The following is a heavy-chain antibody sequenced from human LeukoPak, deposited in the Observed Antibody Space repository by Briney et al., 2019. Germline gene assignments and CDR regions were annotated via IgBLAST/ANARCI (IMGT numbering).Heavy chain of an antibody. V-gene: IGHV5-51*01. CDR2: IYPGDSDS. CDR1: GYTFSTYW. Sequence: GESLKISCKGSGYTFSTYWIAWVRQLPGKGLEWMGIIYPGDSDSRYSPSFQDQVTFSADKSVSTASLQWSSLKASDTAMYYCAKLLSSGSYSSHWFDPWGQGTLVTVSS. D-gene: IGHD3-22*01. J-gene: IGHJ5*02. CDR3: AKLLSSGSYSSHWFDP.